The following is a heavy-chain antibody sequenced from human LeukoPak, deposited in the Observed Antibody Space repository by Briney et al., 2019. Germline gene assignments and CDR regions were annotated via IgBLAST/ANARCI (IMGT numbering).Heavy chain of an antibody. CDR1: GFTFSSYA. CDR2: ISYDGSNK. CDR3: AREGGAGGSYLEHNWSDP. D-gene: IGHD1-26*01. Sequence: GGSLRLSCAASGFTFSSYAMHWVRQAPGKGLEWVAVISYDGSNKYYADSVKGRFTISRDNSKNTLYLQMNSLRAEDTAVYYCAREGGAGGSYLEHNWSDPWGQGTLVTVSS. J-gene: IGHJ5*02. V-gene: IGHV3-30*04.